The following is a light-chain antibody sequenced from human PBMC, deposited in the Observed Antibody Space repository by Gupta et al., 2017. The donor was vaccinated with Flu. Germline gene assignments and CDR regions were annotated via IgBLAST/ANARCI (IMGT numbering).Light chain of an antibody. V-gene: IGKV2-28*01. CDR3: MQALQIWT. J-gene: IGKJ1*01. CDR2: LGS. CDR1: QSLLHSNGYNY. Sequence: DIVMTQSPLSLPVTPGEPASISCRSSQSLLHSNGYNYWDWYLQKPGQSPQLLIYLGSNRASGVPDRFSGSGSGTDFTLKSSRVEAEDVGVYYCMQALQIWTFGQGTKVEIK.